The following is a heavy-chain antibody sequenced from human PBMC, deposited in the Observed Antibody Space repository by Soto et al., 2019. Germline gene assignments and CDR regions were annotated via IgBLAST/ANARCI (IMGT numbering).Heavy chain of an antibody. V-gene: IGHV4-59*01. CDR1: VASISSYY. CDR3: SITGYDGYNFYYYYGMDV. J-gene: IGHJ6*02. Sequence: SETLSLTCTVYVASISSYYWSWIRQPPGKGLEWIGFIYYSGSTNYNPSLKSRVTISVDTSKNQFSLKLSSVTAADTAVYYCSITGYDGYNFYYYYGMDVWGQGPTVTAP. D-gene: IGHD3-3*01. CDR2: IYYSGST.